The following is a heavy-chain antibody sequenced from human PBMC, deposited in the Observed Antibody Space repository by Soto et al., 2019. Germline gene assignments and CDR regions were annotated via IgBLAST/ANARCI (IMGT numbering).Heavy chain of an antibody. Sequence: SEALSLTCTVSNGSIITYYWTSVRQPPGKGLEWIGYVYYSGSSNYNPTLKSRVGMSIDTSKNQLSLELKSVTAADTGAYYCVRDYVLAGFDTWGQGILVTVSS. V-gene: IGHV4-59*01. D-gene: IGHD6-19*01. CDR1: NGSIITYY. J-gene: IGHJ5*02. CDR2: VYYSGSS. CDR3: VRDYVLAGFDT.